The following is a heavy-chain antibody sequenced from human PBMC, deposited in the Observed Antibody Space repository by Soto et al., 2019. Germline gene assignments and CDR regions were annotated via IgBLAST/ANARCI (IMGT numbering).Heavy chain of an antibody. CDR1: VFTFSRHW. V-gene: IGHV3-74*03. CDR2: TKTDGTP. D-gene: IGHD3-10*01. J-gene: IGHJ3*02. Sequence: GSLRCAGAASVFTFSRHWIHWVRQGPRQGLVWVSRTKTDGTPTYGSSVRGRFTTARDNAENTLYRQMNRLRAEDTAVYYCVRDMRPVPWYGGISSAFDMWGQGIMVTVSS. CDR3: VRDMRPVPWYGGISSAFDM.